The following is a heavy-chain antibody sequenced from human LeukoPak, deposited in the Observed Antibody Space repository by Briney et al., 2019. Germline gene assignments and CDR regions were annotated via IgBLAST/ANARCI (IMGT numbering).Heavy chain of an antibody. J-gene: IGHJ6*03. CDR3: ARRAVGNSYYYSMDV. D-gene: IGHD6-19*01. Sequence: VSVKVSCKASGYTFISYDINWVRQVTGQGLEWMGWMNPNSGNTGYAQKFQGRVTITRNTSISTAFMELSSLRSEDTAVYYCARRAVGNSYYYSMDVWGKGTTVTVSS. CDR1: GYTFISYD. V-gene: IGHV1-8*03. CDR2: MNPNSGNT.